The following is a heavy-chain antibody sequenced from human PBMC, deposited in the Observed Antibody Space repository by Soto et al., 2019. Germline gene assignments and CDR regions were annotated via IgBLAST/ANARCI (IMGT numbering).Heavy chain of an antibody. D-gene: IGHD3-22*01. CDR1: GFIFSNYA. V-gene: IGHV3-23*01. CDR3: ARARGYYDSSGYLLGPGMDV. J-gene: IGHJ6*02. Sequence: GGSLRLSCAASGFIFSNYAMSWFRQAPGKGLEWVSTISGNGGSTYYADSVKGRFTISRDNSKNTLFLQMNSLRAEDTAVYYCARARGYYDSSGYLLGPGMDVWGQGTTVTVSS. CDR2: ISGNGGST.